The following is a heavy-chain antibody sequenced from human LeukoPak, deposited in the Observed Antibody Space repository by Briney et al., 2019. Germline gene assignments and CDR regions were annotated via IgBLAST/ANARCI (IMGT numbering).Heavy chain of an antibody. CDR2: IKQDGSVK. V-gene: IGHV3-7*03. Sequence: GGSLRLSCVVSGFTFSTYWMSWVRQAPGKGLECVATIKQDGSVKNYGDSVQGRFTISRDNAKNSLYLQMRSLRAEDTAVYYCAKDRGSGWPQFDYWGQGTLVTVSS. D-gene: IGHD6-19*01. CDR3: AKDRGSGWPQFDY. CDR1: GFTFSTYW. J-gene: IGHJ4*02.